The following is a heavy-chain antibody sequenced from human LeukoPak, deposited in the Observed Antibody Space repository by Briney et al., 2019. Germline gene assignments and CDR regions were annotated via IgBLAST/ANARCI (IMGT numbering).Heavy chain of an antibody. CDR1: GFSLASSD. D-gene: IGHD6-19*01. CDR3: AKDSSSGWYYLDY. V-gene: IGHV3-30*02. CDR2: IGYDGSIK. J-gene: IGHJ4*02. Sequence: GGSLRLSCESSGFSLASSDMHWVRQAPGKGLEWVAFIGYDGSIKYYAESVKGRFTISRDNSKNTLYLQLKSLRFDDTALYYCAKDSSSGWYYLDYWGQGTLVTVSS.